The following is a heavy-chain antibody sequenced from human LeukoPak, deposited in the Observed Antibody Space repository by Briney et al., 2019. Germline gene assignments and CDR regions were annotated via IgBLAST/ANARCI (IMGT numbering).Heavy chain of an antibody. J-gene: IGHJ4*02. CDR3: AKDGGLSGWQRGALDG. CDR1: GFTFDDYA. CDR2: ISWNSGSI. V-gene: IGHV3-9*03. Sequence: GGSLRLSCAASGFTFDDYAMHWVRQAPGKGLEWVSGISWNSGSIGYADSVKGRFTISRDNAKNSLYLQMNSLRAEDMALYYCAKDGGLSGWQRGALDGWGQGTLVTVSS. D-gene: IGHD6-19*01.